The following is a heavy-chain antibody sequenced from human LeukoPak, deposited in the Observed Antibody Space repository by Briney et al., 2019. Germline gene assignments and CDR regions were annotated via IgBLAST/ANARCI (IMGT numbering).Heavy chain of an antibody. Sequence: SETLSLTCTVSGGSISSYYWSWIRQPPGKGLEWIGYIYYSGSTNYNPSLKSRVTISVDTSKNQFSLRLSSVTAADTAVYYCAREGSSGWSLEMSFDYWGQGTLVTVSS. J-gene: IGHJ4*02. CDR2: IYYSGST. CDR1: GGSISSYY. CDR3: AREGSSGWSLEMSFDY. D-gene: IGHD6-19*01. V-gene: IGHV4-59*01.